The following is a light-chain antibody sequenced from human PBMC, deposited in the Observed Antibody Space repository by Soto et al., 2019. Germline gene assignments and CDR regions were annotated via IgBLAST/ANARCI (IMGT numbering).Light chain of an antibody. J-gene: IGKJ4*01. CDR3: QYRTALT. CDR2: AAS. CDR1: QSISSH. Sequence: DIQLTQSPSSLSASVGDKVTITCRASQSISSHLNWCQQKPGKAPKFLIYAASTLQSGVPSRVSGSGSGTDFILTINSLQPEDFATYFCQYRTALTFVGGTQVEI. V-gene: IGKV1-39*01.